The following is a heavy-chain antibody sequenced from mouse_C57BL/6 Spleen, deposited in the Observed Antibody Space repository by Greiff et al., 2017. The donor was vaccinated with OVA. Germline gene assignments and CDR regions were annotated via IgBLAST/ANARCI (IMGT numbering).Heavy chain of an antibody. CDR3: ARGGAWFAD. CDR1: GYSITSGYY. Sequence: EVKLQESGPGLVKPSQSLSLTCSVTGYSITSGYYWNWIRQFPGNKLEWMGYISYDGSNNYNPSLKNRISITRDTSKNQFFLKLNSVTTEDTATYYCARGGAWFADWGQGTLVTVSA. CDR2: ISYDGSN. J-gene: IGHJ3*01. V-gene: IGHV3-6*01.